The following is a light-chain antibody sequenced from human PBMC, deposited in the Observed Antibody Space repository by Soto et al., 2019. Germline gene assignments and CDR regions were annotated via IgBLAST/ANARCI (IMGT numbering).Light chain of an antibody. Sequence: QSALTHPASVSGSPGQSITISCTGTSSDAGGYHYVSWYQQHPGKAPKVMIYDVSNRPSGVSNRFSGSKSGDTASLTISGLQAEDEADYYCSSFTSSTTYVFGTGTKVTVL. CDR2: DVS. CDR3: SSFTSSTTYV. V-gene: IGLV2-14*03. CDR1: SSDAGGYHY. J-gene: IGLJ1*01.